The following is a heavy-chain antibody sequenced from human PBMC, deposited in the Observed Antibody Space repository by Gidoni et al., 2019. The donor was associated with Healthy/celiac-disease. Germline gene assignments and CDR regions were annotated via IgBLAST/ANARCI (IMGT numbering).Heavy chain of an antibody. CDR2: IYHSGST. J-gene: IGHJ5*02. Sequence: QVQLQESGPGLVKPSGTLSLTCAVSGGSISSSNWWSWVRQPPGKGLEWIGEIYHSGSTNYNPSLKTRVTISVDKSKNQFSLKLSSVTAADTAVYYCARDAGKGQQLVRLWWFDPWGQGTLVTVSS. D-gene: IGHD6-13*01. CDR1: GGSISSSNW. CDR3: ARDAGKGQQLVRLWWFDP. V-gene: IGHV4-4*02.